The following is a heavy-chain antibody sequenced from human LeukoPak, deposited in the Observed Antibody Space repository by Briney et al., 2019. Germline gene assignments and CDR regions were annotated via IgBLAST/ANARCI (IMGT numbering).Heavy chain of an antibody. CDR3: ARDKALDLGYCSSTSCRYYYYGMDV. V-gene: IGHV1-69*04. CDR1: GGTFSSYA. J-gene: IGHJ6*02. Sequence: GASVKVSCKASGGTFSSYAISWVRQAPGQGLEWMGRIIPILGIANYAQKFQGRVTITADKSTSTAYMELSSLRSEDTAVYYCARDKALDLGYCSSTSCRYYYYGMDVWGQGTTVTVSS. D-gene: IGHD2-2*01. CDR2: IIPILGIA.